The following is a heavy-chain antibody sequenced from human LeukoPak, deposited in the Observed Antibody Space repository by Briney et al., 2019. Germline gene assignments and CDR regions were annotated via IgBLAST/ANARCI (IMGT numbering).Heavy chain of an antibody. CDR3: ARSLYYYGSGSFNWFDP. CDR1: GYTFTSYG. V-gene: IGHV1-18*01. CDR2: ISAYNGNT. Sequence: ASVKVSCKASGYTFTSYGISWVRQAPGQGLEWMGWISAYNGNTNYAQKLQGRVTMTTDTSTSTAYMELGSLRSDDTAVYYCARSLYYYGSGSFNWFDPWGQGTLVTVSS. D-gene: IGHD3-10*01. J-gene: IGHJ5*02.